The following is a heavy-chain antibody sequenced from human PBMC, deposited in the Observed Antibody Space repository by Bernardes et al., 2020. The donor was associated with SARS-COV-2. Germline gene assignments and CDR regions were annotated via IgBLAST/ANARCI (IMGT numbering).Heavy chain of an antibody. J-gene: IGHJ4*02. CDR3: ARGSGNYYFDY. CDR2: IKTDGSEK. V-gene: IGHV3-7*01. D-gene: IGHD1-26*01. Sequence: GGSLRLSRIASGFTFTIEWMSWVRQAPGKGLEWVANIKTDGSEKYYVDSVKGRFTISRDNARNTVYLQMNSLRAEDAAVYYCARGSGNYYFDYWGQGTLLTVSS. CDR1: GFTFTIEW.